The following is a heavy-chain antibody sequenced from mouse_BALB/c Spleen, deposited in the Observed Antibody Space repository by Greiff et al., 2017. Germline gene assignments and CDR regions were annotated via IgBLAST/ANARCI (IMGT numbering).Heavy chain of an antibody. CDR1: GYSFTSYY. D-gene: IGHD3-3*01. CDR2: IDPFNGGT. J-gene: IGHJ4*01. V-gene: IGHV1S135*01. CDR3: ARRGTGKDYYAMDY. Sequence: VQLKQSGPELMKPGASVKISCKASGYSFTSYYMHWVKQSHGKSLEWIGYIDPFNGGTSYNQKFKGKATLTVDKSSSTAYMHLSSLTSEDSAVYYCARRGTGKDYYAMDYWGQGTSVTVSS.